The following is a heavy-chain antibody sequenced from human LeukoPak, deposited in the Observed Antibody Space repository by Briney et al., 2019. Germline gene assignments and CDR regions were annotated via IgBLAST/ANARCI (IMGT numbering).Heavy chain of an antibody. V-gene: IGHV3-48*04. CDR1: GFTVSINY. D-gene: IGHD3-3*01. CDR3: ARDPGITIFGVAEYYFDY. J-gene: IGHJ4*02. Sequence: PGGSLRLSCAASGFTVSINYMTWVRQAPGKGLEWVSYISSSSSTIYYADSVKGRFTISRDNAKNSLYLQMNSLRAEDTAVYYCARDPGITIFGVAEYYFDYWGQGTLVTVSS. CDR2: ISSSSSTI.